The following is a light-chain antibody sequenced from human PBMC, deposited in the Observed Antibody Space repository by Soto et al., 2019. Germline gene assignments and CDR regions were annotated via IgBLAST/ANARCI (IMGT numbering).Light chain of an antibody. CDR3: QQSYVTPWT. V-gene: IGKV1-39*01. CDR1: QDISSS. Sequence: DIQMTQSPFSLSASIGDRVTISFRASQDISSSLNWYQHKSGKAPKLLIYAASGLHSGVPSRFSGSGSGTDFTLTISSLQPEDFATYYCQQSYVTPWTFGQGTKVDIK. J-gene: IGKJ1*01. CDR2: AAS.